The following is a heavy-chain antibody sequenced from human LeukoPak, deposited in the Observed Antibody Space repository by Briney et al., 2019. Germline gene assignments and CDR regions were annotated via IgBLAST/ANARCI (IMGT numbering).Heavy chain of an antibody. J-gene: IGHJ5*02. CDR2: ISSWSSFI. CDR1: GFAFDTYS. CDR3: ARAGSTNSWFDP. D-gene: IGHD2-2*01. Sequence: GGSLRLSCAASGFAFDTYSMTWVRQAPGKGLEWVSSISSWSSFIYSADSVTGRFTIPRDNAKNSLYLQMNSLRAEDTAVYYCARAGSTNSWFDPWAQGTLVIVSS. V-gene: IGHV3-21*01.